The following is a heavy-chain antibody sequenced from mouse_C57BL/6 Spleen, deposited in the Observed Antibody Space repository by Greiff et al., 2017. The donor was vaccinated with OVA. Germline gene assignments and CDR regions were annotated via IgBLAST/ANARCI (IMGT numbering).Heavy chain of an antibody. CDR2: IDPSDSYT. CDR3: ARGGLGDY. J-gene: IGHJ2*01. V-gene: IGHV1-50*01. Sequence: QVQLQQSGAELVKPGASVKLSCKASGYTFTSYWMQWVKQRPGQGLEWIGEIDPSDSYTNYNQKFKGKATLTVDTSSSTAYMQLSSLTSEDSAVYYCARGGLGDYWGQGTTLTVSS. CDR1: GYTFTSYW.